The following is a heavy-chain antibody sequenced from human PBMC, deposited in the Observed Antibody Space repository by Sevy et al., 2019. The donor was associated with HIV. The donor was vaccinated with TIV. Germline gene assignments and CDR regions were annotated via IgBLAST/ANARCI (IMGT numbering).Heavy chain of an antibody. CDR2: ISSSGSTI. V-gene: IGHV3-11*01. Sequence: GGSLRLSCAASRFTFSDYDMSWIRQAPGKGLEWLSYISSSGSTIYYADSVKGRFTISRDNAKNSLYLQMNSLRAEDTAVYYCAREMEGVPGRAFDIWGQGTMVTVSS. D-gene: IGHD6-19*01. CDR1: RFTFSDYD. J-gene: IGHJ3*02. CDR3: AREMEGVPGRAFDI.